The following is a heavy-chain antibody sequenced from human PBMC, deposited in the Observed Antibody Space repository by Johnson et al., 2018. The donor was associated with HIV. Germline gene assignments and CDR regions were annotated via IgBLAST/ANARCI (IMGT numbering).Heavy chain of an antibody. Sequence: QVQLLESGGGVVQPGRSLRLSCAASGFTFSSYGMHWVRQAPGKGLEWVAVISYDGSNKYYADSVKGRFTISRDNSKNTLYLQMNSLRAEDTALYYCARVTIFGVTKVDALDMWGQGTMVTVSS. D-gene: IGHD3-3*01. CDR3: ARVTIFGVTKVDALDM. CDR2: ISYDGSNK. V-gene: IGHV3-30*03. CDR1: GFTFSSYG. J-gene: IGHJ3*02.